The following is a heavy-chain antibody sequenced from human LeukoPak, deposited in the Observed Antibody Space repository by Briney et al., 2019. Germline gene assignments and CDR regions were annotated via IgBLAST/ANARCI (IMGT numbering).Heavy chain of an antibody. CDR3: ARVGPSYDSSGYYPLDY. V-gene: IGHV3-21*01. CDR2: ISSSSSYI. J-gene: IGHJ4*02. Sequence: GGSLRLSCAASGFTFSSYSMNWVRQAPGKGLEWVSSISSSSSYIYYADSVKGRFTISRDNAKNSLYLQMNSLRAEDTAVYYCARVGPSYDSSGYYPLDYWGQGTLVTVSS. CDR1: GFTFSSYS. D-gene: IGHD3-22*01.